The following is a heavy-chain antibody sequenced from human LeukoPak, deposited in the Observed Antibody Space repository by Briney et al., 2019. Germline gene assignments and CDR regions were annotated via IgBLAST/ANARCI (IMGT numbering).Heavy chain of an antibody. CDR1: GFTFSNYA. J-gene: IGHJ4*02. CDR2: ISGSGGGT. D-gene: IGHD2-15*01. CDR3: AKDTLGYCSGGICYNY. V-gene: IGHV3-23*01. Sequence: GGSLRLSCVASGFTFSNYAMTWVRQAPGKGLEWVSGISGSGGGTYYTDSAKGRFTISRDNSKNTLYLQMNSLRAEDTAVYYCAKDTLGYCSGGICYNYWGQGTLVTVSS.